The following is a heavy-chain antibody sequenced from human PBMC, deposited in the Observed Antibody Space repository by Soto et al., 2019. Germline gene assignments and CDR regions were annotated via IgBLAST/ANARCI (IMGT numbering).Heavy chain of an antibody. CDR1: GYTFTSYA. D-gene: IGHD2-2*01. CDR2: INAGNGNT. Sequence: QVQLVQSGAEVKKPGASVKVSCKTSGYTFTSYAMHWVRQAPGQRLEWMGWINAGNGNTKYSQKFQGRVTITRDTSASTAYMELSSLRSEDTAVYYCARSMRYCSSTSCPGGAFDIWGQGTMVTVSS. J-gene: IGHJ3*02. V-gene: IGHV1-3*01. CDR3: ARSMRYCSSTSCPGGAFDI.